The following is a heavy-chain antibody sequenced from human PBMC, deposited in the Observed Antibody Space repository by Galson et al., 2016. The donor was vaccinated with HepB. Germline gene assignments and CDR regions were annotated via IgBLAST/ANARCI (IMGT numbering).Heavy chain of an antibody. CDR3: ASIEPGISPFFRYYYYYMDV. CDR1: GDTFSSYA. V-gene: IGHV1-69*06. D-gene: IGHD3-3*02. J-gene: IGHJ6*03. Sequence: QSGAEVKKPGESLKVSCKASGDTFSSYAIHWVRQAPGQGLEWMGGIIPIFGRTNYAQKFQGRVTITADKSTNTAYMELSSLRSEDTAVYYCASIEPGISPFFRYYYYYMDVWGKGTTVTVSS. CDR2: IIPIFGRT.